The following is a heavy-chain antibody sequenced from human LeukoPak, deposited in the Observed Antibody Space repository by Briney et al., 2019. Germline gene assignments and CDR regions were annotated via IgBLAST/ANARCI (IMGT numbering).Heavy chain of an antibody. Sequence: PSETLSLTCTVSGGSISSYYWSWIRQPPGKGLEWIGYIYYSGSTNYNPSLKSRVTISVDTSKNQFSLKLSSVTAADTAVHYCASYDFWSGYQDYWGQGTLVTVSS. V-gene: IGHV4-59*01. CDR1: GGSISSYY. J-gene: IGHJ4*02. CDR2: IYYSGST. D-gene: IGHD3-3*01. CDR3: ASYDFWSGYQDY.